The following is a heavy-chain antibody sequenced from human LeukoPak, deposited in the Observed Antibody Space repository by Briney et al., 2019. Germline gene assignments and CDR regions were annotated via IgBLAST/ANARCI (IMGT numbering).Heavy chain of an antibody. V-gene: IGHV3-21*04. CDR2: ISSSSSYI. J-gene: IGHJ1*01. Sequence: GGSLRLSCAASGFTFSSYSMNWVRQAPGKGLEWVSSISSSSSYIYYTDSVKGRFTISRDNAKNSLYLQMNSLRAEDTAVYYCASPGYCSGSICYYFQHWGQGTVVTVSS. CDR3: ASPGYCSGSICYYFQH. CDR1: GFTFSSYS. D-gene: IGHD2-15*01.